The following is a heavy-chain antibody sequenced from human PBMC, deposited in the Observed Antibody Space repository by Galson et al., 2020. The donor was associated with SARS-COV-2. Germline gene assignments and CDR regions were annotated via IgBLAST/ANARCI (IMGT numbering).Heavy chain of an antibody. J-gene: IGHJ3*02. D-gene: IGHD4-17*01. V-gene: IGHV3-33*06. CDR2: IWYDGSNK. Sequence: GGSLSLSCAASGFTFSSYGMHWVRQAPGKGLEWVAVIWYDGSNKYYADSVKGRFTISRDNSKNTLYLQMNSLRAEDTAVYYCAKREYGDYGSSGAFDIWGQGTMVTVSS. CDR1: GFTFSSYG. CDR3: AKREYGDYGSSGAFDI.